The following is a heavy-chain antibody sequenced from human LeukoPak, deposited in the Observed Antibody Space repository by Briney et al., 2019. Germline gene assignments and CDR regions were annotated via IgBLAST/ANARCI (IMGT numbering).Heavy chain of an antibody. Sequence: GESLRLSCVVSGINFADYAMHWVRQPPGKGLEWVSLISADGGSTFSADSVKGRFSISRDNSKNSLYLQMNSLRSEDTAMYYCAKESGMFDYWGQGTLVAVSS. CDR3: AKESGMFDY. J-gene: IGHJ4*02. CDR1: GINFADYA. CDR2: ISADGGST. V-gene: IGHV3-43*02.